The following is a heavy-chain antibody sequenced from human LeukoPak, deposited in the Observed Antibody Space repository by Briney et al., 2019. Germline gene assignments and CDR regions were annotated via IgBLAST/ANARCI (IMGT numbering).Heavy chain of an antibody. CDR1: GGTFSSYA. CDR3: ARDGPGYCSSTSCWNWFDP. CDR2: IIPIFGTA. Sequence: SVKVSCKASGGTFSSYAISWVRQAPGQGLEWMGGIIPIFGTANYAQKFQGRVTITADESTSTAYMELSSLRSEDTAVYYCARDGPGYCSSTSCWNWFDPWGQGTLVTVSS. V-gene: IGHV1-69*13. J-gene: IGHJ5*02. D-gene: IGHD2-2*01.